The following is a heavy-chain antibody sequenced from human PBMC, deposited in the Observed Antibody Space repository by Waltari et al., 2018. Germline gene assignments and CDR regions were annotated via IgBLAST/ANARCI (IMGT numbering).Heavy chain of an antibody. V-gene: IGHV3-30*01. D-gene: IGHD6-19*01. J-gene: IGHJ3*02. CDR3: ARASRWLAFDI. Sequence: QVQLVESGGGVVQPGRSLRLSCAASGFTFSRYAMPWVRQAPGKGLEWVAVISYDGSNKYYADSVKGRFTISRDNSKNTLYLQMNSLRAEDTAVYYCARASRWLAFDIWGQGTMVTVSS. CDR1: GFTFSRYA. CDR2: ISYDGSNK.